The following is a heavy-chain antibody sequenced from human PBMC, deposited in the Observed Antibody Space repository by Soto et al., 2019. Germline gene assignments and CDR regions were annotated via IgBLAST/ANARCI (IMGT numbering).Heavy chain of an antibody. CDR2: IYHSGST. V-gene: IGHV4-4*02. D-gene: IGHD6-13*01. Sequence: PSETLSLTCAVSGGSISSSNWWSWVRQPPGKGLEWIGEIYHSGSTNYNPSLKSRVTISVDKSKNQFSLKLSSVTAADTAVYYCARDPTSGEYSSSWDGSRQYYYYYGMDVWGQGTTVTVSS. J-gene: IGHJ6*02. CDR1: GGSISSSNW. CDR3: ARDPTSGEYSSSWDGSRQYYYYYGMDV.